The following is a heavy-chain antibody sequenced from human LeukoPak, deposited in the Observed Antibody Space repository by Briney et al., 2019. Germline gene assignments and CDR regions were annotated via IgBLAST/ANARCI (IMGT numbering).Heavy chain of an antibody. CDR2: INPNSGGT. V-gene: IGHV1-2*02. D-gene: IGHD3-3*01. CDR3: ARANYGNYEFDY. Sequence: GASVKVSCKASGGTFSSYAISWVRQAPGQGLEWMGWINPNSGGTKYAQKFQGRVTMTTDTSISTAYMELSRLRSDDTAVHYCARANYGNYEFDYWGQGTLVTVSS. CDR1: GGTFSSYA. J-gene: IGHJ4*02.